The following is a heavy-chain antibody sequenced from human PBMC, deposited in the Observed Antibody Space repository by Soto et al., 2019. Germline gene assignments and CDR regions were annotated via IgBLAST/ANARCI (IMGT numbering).Heavy chain of an antibody. CDR3: ARQIYDSDTGPNFQYYFES. CDR2: IDPSDSQT. CDR1: GYSFAGYW. V-gene: IGHV5-10-1*01. Sequence: SGASLKISCKGSGYSFAGYWITWVRQKPGKGLEWMGRIDPSDSQTYYSPSFRGHVTISVTKSITTVFLQWSSLRASDTAMYYCARQIYDSDTGPNFQYYFESWGQGTPVTVSS. J-gene: IGHJ4*02. D-gene: IGHD3-22*01.